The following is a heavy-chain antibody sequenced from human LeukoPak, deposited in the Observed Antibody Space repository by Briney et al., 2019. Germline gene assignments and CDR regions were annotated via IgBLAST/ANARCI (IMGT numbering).Heavy chain of an antibody. CDR3: AREWNGCSSTSCSNWFDP. V-gene: IGHV4-61*01. Sequence: SETLSLTCTVSGGSVSSGSYYWSWIRQPPGKGLEWIGYIYYSGSTNYNPSLKSRVTISVDTSKNQFSLKLSSVTAADTAVYYCAREWNGCSSTSCSNWFDPWGQGTLVTVSS. J-gene: IGHJ5*02. CDR1: GGSVSSGSYY. D-gene: IGHD2-2*01. CDR2: IYYSGST.